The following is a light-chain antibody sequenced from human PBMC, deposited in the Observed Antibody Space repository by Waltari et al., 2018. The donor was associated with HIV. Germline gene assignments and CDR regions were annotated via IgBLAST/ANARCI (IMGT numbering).Light chain of an antibody. CDR3: QQSYALPYT. J-gene: IGKJ2*01. CDR1: QHIGFS. CDR2: ATS. Sequence: DIQMTQSPTLSVSVADRVTIDCRASQHIGFSVNWYQCKSGRAPRLLIAATSNLQSGVPSRFSGSGFGTRFSLTITGIQPDDFAHYFCQQSYALPYTFGQGTTVEVK. V-gene: IGKV1-39*01.